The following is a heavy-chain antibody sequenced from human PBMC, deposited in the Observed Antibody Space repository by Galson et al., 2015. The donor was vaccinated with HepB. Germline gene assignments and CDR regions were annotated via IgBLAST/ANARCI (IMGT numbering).Heavy chain of an antibody. CDR1: GYTFTSYA. Sequence: SVKVSCKASGYTFTSYAMHWVRQAPGQRLEWMGWINAGNGNTKYSQKFQGRVTITRDTSASTAYMELSSLRSEDTAVYYCARDGAMVRGVIIPYYYGMDVWGQGTTVTVSS. CDR3: ARDGAMVRGVIIPYYYGMDV. J-gene: IGHJ6*02. D-gene: IGHD3-10*01. CDR2: INAGNGNT. V-gene: IGHV1-3*01.